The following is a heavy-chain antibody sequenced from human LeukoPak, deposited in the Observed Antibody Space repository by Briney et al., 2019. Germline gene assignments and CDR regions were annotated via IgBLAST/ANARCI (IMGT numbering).Heavy chain of an antibody. D-gene: IGHD2-2*01. V-gene: IGHV4-39*01. J-gene: IGHJ4*02. Sequence: SETLSLTCTVSGGSISSSSYYWGWIRQPPGKGLEWIGSIYYSGSTYYNPSLKSRVTIPVDTSKNQFSLKLSSVTAADTAVYYCARHRVVPAADNQDYWGQGTLVTVSS. CDR1: GGSISSSSYY. CDR2: IYYSGST. CDR3: ARHRVVPAADNQDY.